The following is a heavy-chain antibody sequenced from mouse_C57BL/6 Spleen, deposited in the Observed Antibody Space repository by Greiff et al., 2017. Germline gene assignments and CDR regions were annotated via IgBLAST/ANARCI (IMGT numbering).Heavy chain of an antibody. J-gene: IGHJ1*03. CDR2: IDPNSGGT. V-gene: IGHV1-62-3*01. Sequence: QVQLQQPGAELVKPGASVKLSCKASGYTFTSYWMHWVKQRPGRGLEWIGRIDPNSGGTKYNEKFKGKAILTADKSSSTAYMELRSLTSEDSAVYYCTRGYFDVWGTGTTVTVSS. CDR3: TRGYFDV. CDR1: GYTFTSYW.